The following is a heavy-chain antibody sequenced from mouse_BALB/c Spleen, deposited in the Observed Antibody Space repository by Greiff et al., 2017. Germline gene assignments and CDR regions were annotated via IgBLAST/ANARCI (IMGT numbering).Heavy chain of an antibody. Sequence: EVKLMESGGGLVQPGGSLKLSCAASGFTFSSYTMSWVRQTPEKRLEWVAYISNGGGSTYYPDTVKGRFTISRDNAKNTLYLQMSSLKSEDTAMYYCARHQEKLYAMDYWGQGTSVTVSS. V-gene: IGHV5-12-2*01. CDR3: ARHQEKLYAMDY. CDR1: GFTFSSYT. D-gene: IGHD3-2*02. J-gene: IGHJ4*01. CDR2: ISNGGGST.